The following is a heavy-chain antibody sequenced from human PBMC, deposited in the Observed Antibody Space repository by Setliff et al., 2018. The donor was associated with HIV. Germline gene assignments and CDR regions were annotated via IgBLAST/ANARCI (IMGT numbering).Heavy chain of an antibody. CDR1: GGTFSSYG. J-gene: IGHJ6*02. D-gene: IGHD1-26*01. V-gene: IGHV1-69*06. CDR2: IIPMFGTG. Sequence: SVKVSCKASGGTFSSYGISWVRQAPGQGLEWMGAIIPMFGTGFYAQKFQGRVTITADKSTSTAYMELSSLRSEDTAVYYCARDVWGSYSPSHYYGMDVWGQGTTVTVSS. CDR3: ARDVWGSYSPSHYYGMDV.